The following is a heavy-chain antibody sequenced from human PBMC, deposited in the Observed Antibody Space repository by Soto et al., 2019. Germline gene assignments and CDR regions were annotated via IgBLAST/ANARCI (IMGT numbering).Heavy chain of an antibody. CDR1: GFTFSTYA. D-gene: IGHD3-3*01. V-gene: IGHV3-23*01. J-gene: IGHJ6*02. CDR3: AKNGDFWSWGMDV. CDR2: ISSSGDAT. Sequence: EVQLLESGGDLIQPGGSLRLSCAASGFTFSTYAMTWVRQAPGKGLEWVSIISSSGDATYYLDSVKGRFTISRDNSRNTLNLQMNSLRAEDTAVYYCAKNGDFWSWGMDVWGQGTTVTVSS.